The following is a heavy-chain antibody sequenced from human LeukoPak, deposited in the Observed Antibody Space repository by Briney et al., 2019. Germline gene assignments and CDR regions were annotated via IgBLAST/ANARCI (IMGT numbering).Heavy chain of an antibody. Sequence: GGSLRLSCAASGFTFSSYAMHWVRQAPGKGLEWVSAISGSGGSTYYADSVKGRFTISRDNSKNTLYLQMNSLRAEDTAVYYCAKDSIYYDSSGYYVLYYWGQGTLVTVSS. CDR2: ISGSGGST. V-gene: IGHV3-23*01. CDR3: AKDSIYYDSSGYYVLYY. D-gene: IGHD3-22*01. CDR1: GFTFSSYA. J-gene: IGHJ4*02.